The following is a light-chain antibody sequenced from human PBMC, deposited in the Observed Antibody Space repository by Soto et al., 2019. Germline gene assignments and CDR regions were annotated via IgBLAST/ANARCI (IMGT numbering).Light chain of an antibody. CDR2: GAS. CDR3: QQYGSSPWT. V-gene: IGKV3-20*01. J-gene: IGKJ1*01. CDR1: QSVSSSY. Sequence: EIVFTQSPGTLSLSPGERATLCCRASQSVSSSYLAWYQQKPGQAPRLLIYGASSRATGIPDRFSGSGSGTDFTLTISRLEPEDFAVYYCQQYGSSPWTFGQGTKVDI.